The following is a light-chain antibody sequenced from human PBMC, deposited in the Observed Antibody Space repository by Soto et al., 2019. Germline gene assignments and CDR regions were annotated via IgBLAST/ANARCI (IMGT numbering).Light chain of an antibody. Sequence: SALTQPRSVSGSPGQSVTFSCTGTSSDVGAYIYVSWYQQHPGKAPKLIIYDVIKRPSGVPDRFSGSKSGNTASLTISGLQAEDEADYYCCSYAGSYTHVFGTGTKGTV. J-gene: IGLJ1*01. V-gene: IGLV2-11*01. CDR3: CSYAGSYTHV. CDR1: SSDVGAYIY. CDR2: DVI.